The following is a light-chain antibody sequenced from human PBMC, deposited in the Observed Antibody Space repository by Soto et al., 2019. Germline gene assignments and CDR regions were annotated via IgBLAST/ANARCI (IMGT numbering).Light chain of an antibody. CDR1: SSNIGAGYD. CDR2: GNS. V-gene: IGLV1-40*01. J-gene: IGLJ2*01. Sequence: QSVLTQPPSVSGAPGQRVTISCTGSSSNIGAGYDVHWHQHLPGTAPKLLIYGNSNRPSGVPDRVSVSKSGTSASLAITGLQAEDEADYYCQSYDSSLSVAVFGGGTKLTVL. CDR3: QSYDSSLSVAV.